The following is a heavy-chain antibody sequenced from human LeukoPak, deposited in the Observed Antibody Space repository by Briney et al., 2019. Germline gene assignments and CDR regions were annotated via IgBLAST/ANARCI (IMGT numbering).Heavy chain of an antibody. CDR3: AKDPYYYDSSGYYRYYFDY. CDR2: ISGSGGST. Sequence: SGGSQRLSCAASGFTFSSYAMSWVPQAPGKGLEWVSAISGSGGSTYYADSVKGRFTISRDNSKNTLYLQMNSLRAEDTAVYYYAKDPYYYDSSGYYRYYFDYWGQGTLVTVSS. V-gene: IGHV3-23*01. CDR1: GFTFSSYA. D-gene: IGHD3-22*01. J-gene: IGHJ4*02.